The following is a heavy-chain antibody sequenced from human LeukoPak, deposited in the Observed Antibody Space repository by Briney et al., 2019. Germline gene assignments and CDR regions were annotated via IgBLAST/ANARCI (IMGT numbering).Heavy chain of an antibody. CDR1: GFTFSSYG. D-gene: IGHD3-10*01. Sequence: GGSLRLSCAASGFTFSSYGMHWVRQPPGKGLEWVAVIWYDGSNKYYADSVKGRFTISRDNSKKTLYLQMNRLRAEDTAVYYCAIWFGELLPTYWGQGTRVTVSS. J-gene: IGHJ4*02. CDR3: AIWFGELLPTY. V-gene: IGHV3-33*01. CDR2: IWYDGSNK.